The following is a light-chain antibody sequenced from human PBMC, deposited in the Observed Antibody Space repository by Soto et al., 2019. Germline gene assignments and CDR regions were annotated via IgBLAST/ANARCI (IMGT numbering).Light chain of an antibody. V-gene: IGKV3-20*01. CDR3: QKHDTSTYT. CDR2: GAS. Sequence: EVVLTQSPNTLSLSPGERATLSCWASQSLRSSYLAWYQRKPGQAPRLLMFGASRRATGIPDRFNGSQSGTVFILTISRLEPEDVAVYYWQKHDTSTYTFGQGSIMEIK. CDR1: QSLRSSY. J-gene: IGKJ2*01.